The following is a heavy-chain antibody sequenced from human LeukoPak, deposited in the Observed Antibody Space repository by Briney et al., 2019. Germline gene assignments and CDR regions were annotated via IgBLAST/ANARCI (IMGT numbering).Heavy chain of an antibody. CDR3: ARERDIVGATLVFDY. J-gene: IGHJ4*02. Sequence: GGSLRLSCAASGFTFSSYWMSWVRQAPGKGLEWVANIKQDGSEKYYVDSVKGRFTISRDNAKNSLYLQMNSLRAEDTAVYYCARERDIVGATLVFDYWGQGTLVTVSS. CDR1: GFTFSSYW. V-gene: IGHV3-7*01. D-gene: IGHD1-26*01. CDR2: IKQDGSEK.